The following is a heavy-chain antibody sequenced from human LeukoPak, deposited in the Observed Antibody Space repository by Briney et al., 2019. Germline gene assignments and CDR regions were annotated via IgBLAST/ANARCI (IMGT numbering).Heavy chain of an antibody. CDR1: GLTFSSYA. CDR3: ARGSSVVVAAEVIDY. D-gene: IGHD2-15*01. CDR2: ISYDGSNK. Sequence: GGSLRLFCAASGLTFSSYAMHWVRQAPGKGLEWVAVISYDGSNKYYADSVKGRFTISRDNSKNTLYLQMNSLRAEDTAVYYCARGSSVVVAAEVIDYWGQGTLVTVSS. V-gene: IGHV3-30-3*01. J-gene: IGHJ4*02.